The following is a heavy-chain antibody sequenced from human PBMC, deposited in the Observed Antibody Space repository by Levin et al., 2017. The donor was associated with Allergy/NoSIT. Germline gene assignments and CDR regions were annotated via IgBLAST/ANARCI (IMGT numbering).Heavy chain of an antibody. J-gene: IGHJ3*02. CDR1: GGSFSGYY. CDR2: INHSGST. D-gene: IGHD3-9*01. Sequence: NTSETLSLTCAVYGGSFSGYYWSWIRQPPGKGLEWIGEINHSGSTNYNPSLKSRVTISVDTSKNQFSLKLSSVTAADTAVYYCATPVRDLTGYYLAFDIWGQGTMVTVSS. V-gene: IGHV4-34*01. CDR3: ATPVRDLTGYYLAFDI.